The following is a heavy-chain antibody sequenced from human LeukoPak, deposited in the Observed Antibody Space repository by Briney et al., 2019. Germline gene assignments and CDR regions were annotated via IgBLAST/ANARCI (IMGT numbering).Heavy chain of an antibody. CDR3: AKDRRDWLDY. CDR1: GFTFSSYG. J-gene: IGHJ4*02. V-gene: IGHV3-30*18. CDR2: ISYDGSNK. D-gene: IGHD2-21*01. Sequence: GGSLRLSCAASGFTFSSYGMHWVRQAPGKGLEWVAVISYDGSNKYYADSVKGRSTISRDNSKNTLYLQMNSLRAEDTAVYYCAKDRRDWLDYWGQGTLVTVSS.